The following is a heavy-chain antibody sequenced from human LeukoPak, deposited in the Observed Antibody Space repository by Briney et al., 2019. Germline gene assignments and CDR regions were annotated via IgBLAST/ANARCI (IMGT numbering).Heavy chain of an antibody. Sequence: SETLSLTCTVSGGSISSSSYYWGWIRQPPGKGLEWIGSIYYSGSTYYNPSLKSRVTISVDTSKNQFSLKLNSVTAADTAVYFCARGRADGYNYDLWGQGTLVTVSS. J-gene: IGHJ4*02. CDR1: GGSISSSSYY. CDR2: IYYSGST. V-gene: IGHV4-39*07. CDR3: ARGRADGYNYDL. D-gene: IGHD5-24*01.